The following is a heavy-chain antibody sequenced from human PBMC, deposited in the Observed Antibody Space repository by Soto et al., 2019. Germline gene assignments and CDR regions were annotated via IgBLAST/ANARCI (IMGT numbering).Heavy chain of an antibody. J-gene: IGHJ6*03. CDR3: TRGGGSSASYYYYLDV. CDR1: GFTFSGSA. D-gene: IGHD3-16*01. V-gene: IGHV3-73*01. Sequence: GGSLRLSCAASGFTFSGSAMHWVRQASGKGLEWVGRIRSKANNYATAYAASVKGRFTISRDDSKNTAFLQMNSLKMEDTAVYYCTRGGGSSASYYYYLDVWGKGTTVTVSS. CDR2: IRSKANNYAT.